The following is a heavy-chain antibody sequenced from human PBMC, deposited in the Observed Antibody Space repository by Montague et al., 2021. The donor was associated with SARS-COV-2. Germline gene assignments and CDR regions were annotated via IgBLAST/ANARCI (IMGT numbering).Heavy chain of an antibody. J-gene: IGHJ6*02. CDR1: GFSFIHYN. CDR3: ARDKAILPGGLDV. D-gene: IGHD2-2*01. CDR2: ISGSGSYI. Sequence: SLRLSCAGSGFSFIHYNINWVRQAPGKGLEWVSCISGSGSYIYYADSVRGRFTISRGNAKNSLFLEMSSLRADDTAVYYCARDKAILPGGLDVWGQGTTVTVS. V-gene: IGHV3-21*01.